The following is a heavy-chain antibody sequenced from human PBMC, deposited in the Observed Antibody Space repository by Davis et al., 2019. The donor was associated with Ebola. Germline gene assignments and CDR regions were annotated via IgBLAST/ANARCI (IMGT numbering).Heavy chain of an antibody. V-gene: IGHV3-64D*06. Sequence: SCKVSGYTLTELSIHSVRQAPGKGLEYVSAISSNGGSTYYADSVKGRFTISRDNSKNTLYLQMSSLRAEDTAVYYCVRLVSLIAVAGTRGMDVWGQGTTVTVSS. CDR2: ISSNGGST. CDR3: VRLVSLIAVAGTRGMDV. CDR1: GYTLTELS. D-gene: IGHD6-19*01. J-gene: IGHJ6*02.